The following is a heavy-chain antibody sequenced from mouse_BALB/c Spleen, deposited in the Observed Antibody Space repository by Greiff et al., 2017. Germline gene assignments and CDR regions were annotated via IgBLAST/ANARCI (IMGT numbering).Heavy chain of an antibody. CDR2: INPSNGGT. D-gene: IGHD4-1*01. CDR1: GYTFTSYY. CDR3: TRRKKSWDENYAMDY. Sequence: QVQLQQPGAELVKPGASVKLSCKASGYTFTSYYMYWVKQRPGQGLEWIGGINPSNGGTNFNEKFKSKATLTVDKSSSTAYMQLSSLTSEDSAVYYCTRRKKSWDENYAMDYWGQGTSVTVSS. V-gene: IGHV1S81*02. J-gene: IGHJ4*01.